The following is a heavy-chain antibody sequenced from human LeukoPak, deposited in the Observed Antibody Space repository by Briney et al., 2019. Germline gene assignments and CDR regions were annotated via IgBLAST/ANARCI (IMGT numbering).Heavy chain of an antibody. CDR3: ARDGGLDH. Sequence: ASVKVSCKASGGTFSSYAISWVRQAPGQGLEWMGWINPKSGGTHYTQKFQGRVTVTRDTSITTVYMELNRLTSDDTAVYYCARDGGLDHWGQGTLVTVSS. CDR2: INPKSGGT. D-gene: IGHD3-16*01. J-gene: IGHJ4*02. CDR1: GGTFSSYA. V-gene: IGHV1-2*02.